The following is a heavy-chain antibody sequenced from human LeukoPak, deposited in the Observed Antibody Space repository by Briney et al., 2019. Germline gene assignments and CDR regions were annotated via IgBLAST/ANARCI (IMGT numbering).Heavy chain of an antibody. Sequence: ASVKVSCKASGYTFTSYSISWVRQAPGQGLEWMGWISAYNGNTNYAQKLQGRVTMTTDTSTSTAYMELRSLRSDDTAVYYCARGRAIAAAGTLDYWGQGTLVTVSS. D-gene: IGHD6-13*01. CDR1: GYTFTSYS. CDR2: ISAYNGNT. V-gene: IGHV1-18*01. J-gene: IGHJ4*02. CDR3: ARGRAIAAAGTLDY.